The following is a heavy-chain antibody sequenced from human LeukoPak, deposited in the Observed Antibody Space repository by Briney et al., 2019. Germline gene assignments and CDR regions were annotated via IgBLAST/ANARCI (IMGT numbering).Heavy chain of an antibody. CDR2: ISSSSSTI. V-gene: IGHV3-48*04. J-gene: IGHJ4*02. CDR3: ARISYYGGTPHFDY. CDR1: GFTFSSYS. D-gene: IGHD4-23*01. Sequence: PGGSLRLSCAASGFTFSSYSMNWVRQAPGKGLEWVSYISSSSSTIYYADSVKGRFTISRDNAKNSLYLQMNSLRVEDTALLYCARISYYGGTPHFDYWGQGTLVTVSS.